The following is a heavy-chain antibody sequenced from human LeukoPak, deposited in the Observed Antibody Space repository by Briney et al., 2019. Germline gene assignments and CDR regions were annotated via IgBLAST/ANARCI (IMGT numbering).Heavy chain of an antibody. CDR2: INHSGST. CDR1: GGSFSGYY. CDR3: ARGRGYSYGYRKFSSYYFDY. V-gene: IGHV4-34*01. D-gene: IGHD5-18*01. J-gene: IGHJ4*02. Sequence: SETLSLTCAVYGGSFSGYYWSWIRQPPGKGLEWIGEINHSGSTNYNPSLKGRVTISVDTSKNQFSLKLSSVTAADTAVYYCARGRGYSYGYRKFSSYYFDYWGQGTLVTVSS.